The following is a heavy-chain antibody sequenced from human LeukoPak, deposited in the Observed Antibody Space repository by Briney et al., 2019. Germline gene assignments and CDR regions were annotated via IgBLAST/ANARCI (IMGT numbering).Heavy chain of an antibody. CDR3: ARRYYYDSSGYLDY. CDR1: GGSISSSSYY. D-gene: IGHD3-22*01. CDR2: IYYSGST. Sequence: PSETLSLTCTVSGGSISSSSYYWGWIRQPPGRGLEWIGSIYYSGSTYYNPSLKSRVTLSVDTSKNQFSLKLSSVTAADTAVYYCARRYYYDSSGYLDYWGQGTLVTVSS. J-gene: IGHJ4*02. V-gene: IGHV4-39*01.